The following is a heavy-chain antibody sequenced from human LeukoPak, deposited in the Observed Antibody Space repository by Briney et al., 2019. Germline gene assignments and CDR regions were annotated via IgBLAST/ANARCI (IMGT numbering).Heavy chain of an antibody. Sequence: SETLSLTCAVYGGSFSGYYWSWIGQPPGKGLEWIGEINHSGSTNYNPSLKSRVTISVDTSKNQFSLKLSSVTAADTAVYYCAREKLYYYGSGTNWFDPWGQGTLVTASS. CDR1: GGSFSGYY. CDR2: INHSGST. CDR3: AREKLYYYGSGTNWFDP. J-gene: IGHJ5*02. D-gene: IGHD3-10*01. V-gene: IGHV4-34*01.